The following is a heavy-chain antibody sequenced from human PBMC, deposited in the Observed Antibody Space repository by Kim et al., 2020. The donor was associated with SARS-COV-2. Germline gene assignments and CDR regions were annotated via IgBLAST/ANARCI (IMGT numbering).Heavy chain of an antibody. CDR2: IYPGDSDT. CDR3: ARASAYYSDDAYDI. D-gene: IGHD3-22*01. V-gene: IGHV5-51*01. J-gene: IGHJ3*02. CDR1: GYRFGDYW. Sequence: GESLKISCRGSGYRFGDYWIGWVRQMPGKGLEWMGIIYPGDSDTRYIPSFQGQVTISVNKSISAAYLQWSSLQASDTAMYYCARASAYYSDDAYDIWGQGTKVTVSS.